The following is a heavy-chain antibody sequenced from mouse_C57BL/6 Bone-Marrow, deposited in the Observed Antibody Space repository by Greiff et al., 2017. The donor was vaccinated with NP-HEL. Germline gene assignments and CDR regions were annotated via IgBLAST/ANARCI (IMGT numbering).Heavy chain of an antibody. CDR2: IDPANGNT. D-gene: IGHD1-1*01. Sequence: VQLKQSVAELVRPGASVKLSCTASGFNIKNTYMHWVKQRPEQGLEWIGRIDPANGNTKYAPKFQGKATITADTSSNTAYLQLSSLTSEDTAIYYCALTTVVAGDAMDYWGQGTSVTVSS. CDR3: ALTTVVAGDAMDY. CDR1: GFNIKNTY. V-gene: IGHV14-3*01. J-gene: IGHJ4*01.